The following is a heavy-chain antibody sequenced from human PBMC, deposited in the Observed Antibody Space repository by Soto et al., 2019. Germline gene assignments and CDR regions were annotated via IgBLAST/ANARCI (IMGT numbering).Heavy chain of an antibody. Sequence: GGSLRLSCAASGFTFSSYSMNWVRQAPGKGLEWVSSISSSSSYIYYADSVKGRFTISRDNAKNSLYLQMNSLRAEDTAVYYCARGTHNYYDSSYANYWGQGTLVTVSS. CDR2: ISSSSSYI. V-gene: IGHV3-21*01. CDR1: GFTFSSYS. CDR3: ARGTHNYYDSSYANY. J-gene: IGHJ4*02. D-gene: IGHD3-22*01.